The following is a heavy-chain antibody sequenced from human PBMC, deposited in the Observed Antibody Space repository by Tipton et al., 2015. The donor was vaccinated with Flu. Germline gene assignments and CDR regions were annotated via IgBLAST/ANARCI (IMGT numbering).Heavy chain of an antibody. J-gene: IGHJ4*02. CDR2: IFHTGST. CDR1: GDSISSDYY. CDR3: ARGLYGSGSYQWRYFDS. Sequence: TLSLTCTISGDSISSDYYWGWIRQPPGKGLEWIGNIFHTGSTYHNPSLKSRVTISVDTSKNQFSLKLSSVTAADTAVYYCARGLYGSGSYQWRYFDSWGQGTLVTVSS. V-gene: IGHV4-38-2*02. D-gene: IGHD3-10*01.